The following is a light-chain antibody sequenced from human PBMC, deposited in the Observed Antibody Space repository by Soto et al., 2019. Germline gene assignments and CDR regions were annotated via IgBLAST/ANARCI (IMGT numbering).Light chain of an antibody. CDR2: QDS. CDR3: QAWDSSTDDEV. J-gene: IGLJ2*01. Sequence: SYELTQPPSVSVSPGQTASITCSGDKLGDKYACWYQQKPGQSPVLVIYQDSKRPSGIPERFSGSNSGNTATLTISGTQAMDEADYYCQAWDSSTDDEVFGGGTKLTVL. V-gene: IGLV3-1*01. CDR1: KLGDKY.